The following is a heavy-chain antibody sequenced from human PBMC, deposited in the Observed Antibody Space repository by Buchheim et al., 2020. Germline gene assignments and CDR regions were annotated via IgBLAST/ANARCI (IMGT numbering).Heavy chain of an antibody. Sequence: EVQLLESGGGLAQPGGSLRLSCSASGFTFSNYAMSWVRQAPGKGLEWVSGISGSGGSPYYEDSVKGRFTISSENSTNTLTLQMNSLRAEDTAVYYCAKKPGIVDLWGQGTL. CDR3: AKKPGIVDL. J-gene: IGHJ5*02. CDR2: ISGSGGSP. D-gene: IGHD1-26*01. CDR1: GFTFSNYA. V-gene: IGHV3-23*01.